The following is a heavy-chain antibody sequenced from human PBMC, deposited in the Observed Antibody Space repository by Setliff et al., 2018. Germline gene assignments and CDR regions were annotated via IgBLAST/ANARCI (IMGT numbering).Heavy chain of an antibody. Sequence: SETLSLTCTVSGGSISPYFWSWIRQPPGKGMEWIGSVYYSGYTYYKPSLQSRVTMSVDTSKNQFSLKLTSVTAADTAVYYCARGSRIAGRAIDFWGQGTLVTVSS. J-gene: IGHJ4*02. CDR1: GGSISPYF. D-gene: IGHD6-6*01. CDR3: ARGSRIAGRAIDF. CDR2: VYYSGYT. V-gene: IGHV4-59*12.